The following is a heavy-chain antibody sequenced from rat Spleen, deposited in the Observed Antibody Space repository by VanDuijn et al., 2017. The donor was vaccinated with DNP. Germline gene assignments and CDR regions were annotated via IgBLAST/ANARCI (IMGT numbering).Heavy chain of an antibody. CDR3: ATVHYYDGTRFAY. CDR2: ITNTGDST. V-gene: IGHV5-31*01. Sequence: EVQLVESGGGPVQPGRSLKLSCVASGFIFSNYWMTWIRQAPGKGLEWVASITNTGDSTYYSDSVKGRFSLSRDNAKSTLYLQVNSLRSEDTATYYCATVHYYDGTRFAYWGQGTLVTVSS. D-gene: IGHD1-12*02. J-gene: IGHJ3*01. CDR1: GFIFSNYW.